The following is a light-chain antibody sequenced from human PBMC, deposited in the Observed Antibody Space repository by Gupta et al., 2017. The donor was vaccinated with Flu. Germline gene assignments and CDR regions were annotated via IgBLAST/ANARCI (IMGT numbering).Light chain of an antibody. V-gene: IGLV3-1*01. CDR1: KLGNKY. Sequence: SPGQTATITCSGDKLGNKYTCWYQQKPGQSPVLVIYQDEKRPSGIPERFSGSNSGNTATLTISGTQAMDEADYYCQAWDSSSGVFGPGTKVTVL. CDR2: QDE. J-gene: IGLJ1*01. CDR3: QAWDSSSGV.